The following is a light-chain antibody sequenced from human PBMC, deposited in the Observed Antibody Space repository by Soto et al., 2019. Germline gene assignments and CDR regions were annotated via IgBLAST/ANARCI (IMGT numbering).Light chain of an antibody. Sequence: EIVLTQSPGTLSLSPGEGATFSCRASQSVTSTYLAWYQQKPGQAPRLLIYGASSRATGIPDRFSGSGSGTDFTLTISRLEPEDFAVYYCQQRSNWPPETFGQGTKLEIK. V-gene: IGKV3D-20*02. CDR3: QQRSNWPPET. J-gene: IGKJ2*01. CDR2: GAS. CDR1: QSVTSTY.